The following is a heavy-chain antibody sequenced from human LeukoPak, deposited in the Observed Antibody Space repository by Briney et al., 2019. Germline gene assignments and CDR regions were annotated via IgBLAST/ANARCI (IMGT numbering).Heavy chain of an antibody. CDR1: GYNFTGHY. Sequence: ASVKVSCQASGYNFTGHYMHWVRQAPGQGPEWMGPINPNSGGTNYAQKFQGRVTMTRDTSISTAYMELSRLRSDDTAVYYCAPDPGIAVAGKGLDYWGQGTLVTVSS. J-gene: IGHJ4*02. D-gene: IGHD6-19*01. CDR2: INPNSGGT. V-gene: IGHV1-2*06. CDR3: APDPGIAVAGKGLDY.